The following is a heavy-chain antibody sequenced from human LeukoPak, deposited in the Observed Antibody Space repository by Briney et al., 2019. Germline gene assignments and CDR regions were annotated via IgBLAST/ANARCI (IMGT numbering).Heavy chain of an antibody. V-gene: IGHV4-59*01. CDR2: IYYSGST. Sequence: SETLSLTCTVSGGSIGGYYWSWIRQPPGKGLEWIGYIYYSGSTNYNPSLKSRVTISVDTSKTQFSLKLSSVTAADTAVYYCARGYCTNGVCYIGPFDYWGQGTLVTVSS. J-gene: IGHJ4*02. CDR3: ARGYCTNGVCYIGPFDY. D-gene: IGHD2-8*01. CDR1: GGSIGGYY.